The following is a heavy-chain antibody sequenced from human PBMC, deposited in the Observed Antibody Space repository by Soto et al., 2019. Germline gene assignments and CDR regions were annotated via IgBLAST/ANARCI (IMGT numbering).Heavy chain of an antibody. CDR1: GFTFSSYS. J-gene: IGHJ4*02. D-gene: IGHD5-18*01. Sequence: GGSLRLSCAASGFTFSSYSMNWVRQAPGKGLEWVSYISSSSSTIYDTDSVKGRYTISRDNAKNTLYLQMNSLRDEDTAVYYCARDKSEGRLRYSYGPDYRGQGTLVTVSS. CDR2: ISSSSSTI. CDR3: ARDKSEGRLRYSYGPDY. V-gene: IGHV3-48*02.